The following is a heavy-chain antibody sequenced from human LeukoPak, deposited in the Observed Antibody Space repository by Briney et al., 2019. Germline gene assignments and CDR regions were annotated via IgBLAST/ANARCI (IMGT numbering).Heavy chain of an antibody. V-gene: IGHV3-23*01. CDR2: ISDSGGST. Sequence: GGSLRLSCAASGFTLRSYAMSWVRQAPGKGLEWVSSISDSGGSTYYADSVKGRLTISRDNSKNTLYLQMNSLRAEDTAVYYCAKDRTVTMFSDDAFDIWGQGTMVTVSS. D-gene: IGHD4-17*01. J-gene: IGHJ3*02. CDR3: AKDRTVTMFSDDAFDI. CDR1: GFTLRSYA.